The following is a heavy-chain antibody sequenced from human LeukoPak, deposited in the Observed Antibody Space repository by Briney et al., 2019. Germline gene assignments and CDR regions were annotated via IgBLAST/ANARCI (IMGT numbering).Heavy chain of an antibody. Sequence: ASVKVSCKASGYTFTSYDINWVRQATGQGLEWMGWMNPNSGNTGYAQKFQGRVTMTRNTSISTAYMELSRLRSDDTAVYYCARDFKLDIVVVPAAINNWFDPWGQGTLVTVSS. CDR2: MNPNSGNT. CDR1: GYTFTSYD. D-gene: IGHD2-2*03. V-gene: IGHV1-8*01. CDR3: ARDFKLDIVVVPAAINNWFDP. J-gene: IGHJ5*02.